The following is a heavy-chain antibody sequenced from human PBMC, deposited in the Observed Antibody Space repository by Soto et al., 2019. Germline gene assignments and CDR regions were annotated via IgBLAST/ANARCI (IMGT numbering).Heavy chain of an antibody. D-gene: IGHD3-9*01. CDR1: GYTFTSYD. CDR3: ARGRDFDWLRGDFDY. Sequence: GASVKVSCKASGYTFTSYDINWVRQATGQGLEWMGWMNPNSGNTGYAQKFQGRVTMTRNTSISTAYMELSSLRSDDTSVYYCARGRDFDWLRGDFDYWGQGTLVTVSS. CDR2: MNPNSGNT. V-gene: IGHV1-8*01. J-gene: IGHJ4*02.